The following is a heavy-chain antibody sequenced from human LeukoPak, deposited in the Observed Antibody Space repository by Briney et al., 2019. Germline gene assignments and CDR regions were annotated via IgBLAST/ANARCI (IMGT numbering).Heavy chain of an antibody. V-gene: IGHV4-61*02. CDR2: IYTSGST. CDR3: ARDDKTGDYMDWFDP. Sequence: PSETLSLTCTVSGGSISSGSYYWSWIRQPAGKGLEWIGRIYTSGSTNYNPSLKSRVTISVDTSKNQFSLKLSSVTAADTAVYYCARDDKTGDYMDWFDPWGQGTLVTVSS. J-gene: IGHJ5*02. D-gene: IGHD7-27*01. CDR1: GGSISSGSYY.